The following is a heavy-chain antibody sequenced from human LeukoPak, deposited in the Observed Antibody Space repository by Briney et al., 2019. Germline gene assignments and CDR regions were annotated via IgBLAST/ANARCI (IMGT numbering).Heavy chain of an antibody. D-gene: IGHD2-21*02. CDR2: IYYSWST. J-gene: IGHJ4*02. CDR1: GGSISSYY. CDR3: ARVTAIAKIFDY. V-gene: IGHV4-59*04. Sequence: SETLSLTCTVSGGSISSYYWSWIRQPPGKGLEWIGYIYYSWSTYYNPSLKSRVTISVDTSKNQFSLKLSSVTAADTAVYYCARVTAIAKIFDYWGQGTLVTVSS.